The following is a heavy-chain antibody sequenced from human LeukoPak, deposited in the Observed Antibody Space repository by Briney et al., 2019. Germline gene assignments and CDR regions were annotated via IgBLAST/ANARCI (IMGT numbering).Heavy chain of an antibody. CDR1: GGSISSYY. Sequence: SETLSLTCTVSGGSISSYYWSWIRQPPGKGLEWIGYIYHSGSTYYNPSLKSRVTISVDTSKKQFSLKLSSVTAADTAVYYCARGVDYYGVWGQGTLVTVSS. CDR3: ARGVDYYGV. D-gene: IGHD3-10*01. V-gene: IGHV4-59*12. J-gene: IGHJ4*02. CDR2: IYHSGST.